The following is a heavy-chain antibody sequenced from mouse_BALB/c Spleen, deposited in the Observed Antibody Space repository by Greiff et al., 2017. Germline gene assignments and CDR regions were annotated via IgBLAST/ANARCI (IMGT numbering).Heavy chain of an antibody. D-gene: IGHD4-1*02. J-gene: IGHJ4*01. Sequence: VQLQQPGAGLVKPGASVKMSCKASGYTFTSYWMHWVKQRPGQGLEWIGAIDPSDSYTSYNQKFKGKATLTVDTSSSTAYMQLSSLTSEDSAVYYCSSPTGRGAMDYWGQGTSVTVSS. V-gene: IGHV1S127*01. CDR1: GYTFTSYW. CDR3: SSPTGRGAMDY. CDR2: IDPSDSYT.